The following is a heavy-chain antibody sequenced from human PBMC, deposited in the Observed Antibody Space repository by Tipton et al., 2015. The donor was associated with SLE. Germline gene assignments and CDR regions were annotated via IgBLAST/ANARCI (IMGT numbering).Heavy chain of an antibody. CDR3: ARVRAYAGAFDI. J-gene: IGHJ3*02. D-gene: IGHD2-8*01. CDR2: IYTSGST. CDR1: GYSISSGSYY. V-gene: IGHV4-61*09. Sequence: TLSLTCTVSGYSISSGSYYWSWIRQPAGKGLEWIGYIYTSGSTNYNPSLKSRVTISVDTSKNQFSLKLSSVTAADTAVYYCARVRAYAGAFDIWGQGTMVTVSS.